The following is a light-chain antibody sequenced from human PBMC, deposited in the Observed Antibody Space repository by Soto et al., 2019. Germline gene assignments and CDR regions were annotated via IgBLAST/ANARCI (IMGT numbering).Light chain of an antibody. CDR1: QNVSSN. CDR2: GAS. Sequence: EIAMTQSPATLSVSPGERATLSCRASQNVSSNLAWYQQKPGQAPRLLIYGASTRATGIPARFSGSGSGTEFTLTISSLQSEDFAVYYCQQYNNWPPNTFGQGTKLEIK. CDR3: QQYNNWPPNT. V-gene: IGKV3-15*01. J-gene: IGKJ2*01.